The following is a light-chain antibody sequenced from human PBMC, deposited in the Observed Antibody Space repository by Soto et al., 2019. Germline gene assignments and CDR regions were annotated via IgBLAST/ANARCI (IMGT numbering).Light chain of an antibody. J-gene: IGLJ2*01. Sequence: QSVLTQPPSASGTPGQRVTISCSGSSSNVGINTVNWYQQVPGTAPKLLIYNNSQRPSGVPDRFSGSKSGTSASLAISGLQSEDEADYLCAAWDESLNGVVFGGGTKLTVL. CDR2: NNS. CDR3: AAWDESLNGVV. V-gene: IGLV1-44*01. CDR1: SSNVGINT.